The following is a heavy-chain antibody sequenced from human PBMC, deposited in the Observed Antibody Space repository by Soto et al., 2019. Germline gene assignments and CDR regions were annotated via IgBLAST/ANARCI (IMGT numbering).Heavy chain of an antibody. CDR3: ARVPRGGWSPPRLYYYYGMDV. Sequence: PSETLSLTCTVSGGSISSYYWSWIRQPPGKGLEWIGYIYYSGSTNYNPSLKSRVTISVDTSKNQFSLKLSSVTAADTAVYYCARVPRGGWSPPRLYYYYGMDVWGQGTTVTVSS. V-gene: IGHV4-59*01. D-gene: IGHD6-25*01. J-gene: IGHJ6*02. CDR2: IYYSGST. CDR1: GGSISSYY.